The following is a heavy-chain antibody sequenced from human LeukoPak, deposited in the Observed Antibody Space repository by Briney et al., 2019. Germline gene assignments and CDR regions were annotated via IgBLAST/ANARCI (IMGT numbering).Heavy chain of an antibody. J-gene: IGHJ4*02. CDR1: GGSISSSGYY. CDR3: ARLYYGSGSPTFDY. V-gene: IGHV4-30-2*01. D-gene: IGHD3-10*01. CDR2: IYHSGST. Sequence: SETLSLTCTVSGGSISSSGYYWSWIRQPPGKGLEWIGYIYHSGSTYYNPSLQSRVTISIDRSMNQFSLKLNSVTAADTAVYYCARLYYGSGSPTFDYWGQGTLVTVSS.